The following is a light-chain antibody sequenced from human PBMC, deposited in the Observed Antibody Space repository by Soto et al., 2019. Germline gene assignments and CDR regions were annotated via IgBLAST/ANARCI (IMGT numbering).Light chain of an antibody. CDR2: QVT. Sequence: QSVLTQPASVSGSPGQSITISCTGTSSDIGYYNYVSWFQQHPGKAPKLIISQVTNRPSGISTRFSGSKSGNTASLTVSGLQAEDEADYFCSSYSSSSTFYVFGAGTKVTVL. V-gene: IGLV2-14*01. CDR3: SSYSSSSTFYV. J-gene: IGLJ1*01. CDR1: SSDIGYYNY.